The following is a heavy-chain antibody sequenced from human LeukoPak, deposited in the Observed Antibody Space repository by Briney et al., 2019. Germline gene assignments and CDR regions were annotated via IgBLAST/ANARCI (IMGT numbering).Heavy chain of an antibody. J-gene: IGHJ4*02. V-gene: IGHV3-30*04. CDR2: ISYDGSNK. D-gene: IGHD3-22*01. CDR1: GFTFSSYA. Sequence: GRSLRLSCAASGFTFSSYAMHWVRQAPGKGLEWVAVISYDGSNKYYADSVKGRFTISRDNSKNTLYLQMNSLRAEDTAVYYCAKDHYYDSSGYELGDYWGQGTLVTVSS. CDR3: AKDHYYDSSGYELGDY.